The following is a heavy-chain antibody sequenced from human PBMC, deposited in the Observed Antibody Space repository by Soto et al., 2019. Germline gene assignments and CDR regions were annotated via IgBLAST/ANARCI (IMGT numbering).Heavy chain of an antibody. Sequence: PSETLSLTCTVSGGSISSSSYYWGWIRQPPGKGLEWIGSIYYSGSTYYNPSLKSRVTISVDTSKNQFSLKLSSVTAADTAVYYCARHFKGVTAILDNWFDPWGQGTLVTVSS. CDR2: IYYSGST. V-gene: IGHV4-39*01. J-gene: IGHJ5*02. CDR1: GGSISSSSYY. CDR3: ARHFKGVTAILDNWFDP. D-gene: IGHD2-21*02.